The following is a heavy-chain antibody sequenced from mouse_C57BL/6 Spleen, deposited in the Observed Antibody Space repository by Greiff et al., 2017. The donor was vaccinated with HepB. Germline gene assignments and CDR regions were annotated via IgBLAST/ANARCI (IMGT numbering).Heavy chain of an antibody. D-gene: IGHD2-4*01. V-gene: IGHV5-17*01. CDR3: ARKRLYDYDGGYYYAMDY. J-gene: IGHJ4*01. Sequence: EVKLMESGGGLVKPGGSLKLSCAASGFTFSDYGMHWVRQAPEKGLEWVAYISSGSSTIYYADTVKGRFTISRDNAKNTLFLQMTSLRSEDTAMYYCARKRLYDYDGGYYYAMDYWGQGTSVTVSS. CDR2: ISSGSSTI. CDR1: GFTFSDYG.